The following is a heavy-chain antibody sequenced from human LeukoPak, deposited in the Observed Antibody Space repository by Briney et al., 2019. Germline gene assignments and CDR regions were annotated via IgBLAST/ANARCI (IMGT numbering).Heavy chain of an antibody. J-gene: IGHJ4*02. V-gene: IGHV4-61*02. CDR2: IYTSGST. CDR1: GGSISSGSYY. CDR3: ARDTLWFGELAFDY. D-gene: IGHD3-10*01. Sequence: PSETLSLTCTVSGGSISSGSYYWSWIRQPAGKGLEWIGRIYTSGSTNYNPSLKSRVTISVDTSKNQFPLKLSSVTAADTAVYYCARDTLWFGELAFDYWGQGTLVTVSS.